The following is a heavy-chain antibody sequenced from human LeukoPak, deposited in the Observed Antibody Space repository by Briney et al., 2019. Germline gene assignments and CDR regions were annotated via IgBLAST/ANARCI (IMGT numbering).Heavy chain of an antibody. V-gene: IGHV4-39*01. J-gene: IGHJ4*02. CDR1: GDSISSSSYY. Sequence: PSETLSLTCTVSGDSISSSSYYWGWIRQPPGKGLEWIGIIYFSGTTYYNPSLKSRVTMSADTSKNQFSLKLSSVTAADTAVFYCARHSSGYSYGHAPFDYWGQGTLVTVSS. D-gene: IGHD5-18*01. CDR2: IYFSGTT. CDR3: ARHSSGYSYGHAPFDY.